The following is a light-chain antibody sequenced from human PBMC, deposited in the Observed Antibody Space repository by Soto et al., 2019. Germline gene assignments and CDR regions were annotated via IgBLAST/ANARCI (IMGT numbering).Light chain of an antibody. CDR2: DTS. CDR3: EQRSSWPLT. CDR1: QSVSSY. Sequence: EIVLTQSPATLSLSPGERATLSCRASQSVSSYLAWYQQKPGQPPRVLIYDTSNRATGIPARFSGSGSGTDFTLTISSLEPDDFAIYYCEQRSSWPLTFGGGTKGVIK. J-gene: IGKJ4*01. V-gene: IGKV3-11*01.